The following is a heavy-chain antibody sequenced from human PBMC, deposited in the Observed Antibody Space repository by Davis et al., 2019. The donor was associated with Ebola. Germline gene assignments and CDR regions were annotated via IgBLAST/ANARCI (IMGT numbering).Heavy chain of an antibody. CDR1: GYTFTNYG. CDR3: ARMRSYYYGSGIFWSPYGMDV. J-gene: IGHJ6*04. V-gene: IGHV1-18*04. Sequence: AASVQVSCKASGYTFTNYGITWVRQAPGQGLEWMGWMNPHNGNTNYAQNVQGRVIMTSDTATTTAYMEVGSLRSDDTAVYYCARMRSYYYGSGIFWSPYGMDVWGKGTTVTVSS. CDR2: MNPHNGNT. D-gene: IGHD3-10*01.